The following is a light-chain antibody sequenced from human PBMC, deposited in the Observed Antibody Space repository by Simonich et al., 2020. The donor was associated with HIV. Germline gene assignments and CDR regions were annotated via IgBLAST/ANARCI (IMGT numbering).Light chain of an antibody. J-gene: IGKJ4*01. CDR2: GAS. Sequence: EIVLTQSPGTLSLSPGERATLSCRASQSISNNLAWYKQKPGQAPRLLIFGASIRATGIPARFSGSGSGTEFTLTITSMQSEDFAIYYCQQYDDWLLLTFGGGTKVEI. V-gene: IGKV3-15*01. CDR1: QSISNN. CDR3: QQYDDWLLLT.